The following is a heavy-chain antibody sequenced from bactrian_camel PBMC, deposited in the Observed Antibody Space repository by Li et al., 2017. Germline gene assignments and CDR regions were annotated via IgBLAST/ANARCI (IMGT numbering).Heavy chain of an antibody. CDR1: GYPQIAHC. J-gene: IGHJ4*01. D-gene: IGHD2*01. CDR2: IVVGGADT. Sequence: VQLVESGGGLVQPGGSLRLACAASGYPQIAHCMSWFRQAPGKEREGVARIVVGGADTYYSDSVKGRFTISQDNAKNTVYLQMNSLKPEDTAVYYCAVNFGPYCSGPYLARRANFLGQGTQVTVS. V-gene: IGHV3S1*01.